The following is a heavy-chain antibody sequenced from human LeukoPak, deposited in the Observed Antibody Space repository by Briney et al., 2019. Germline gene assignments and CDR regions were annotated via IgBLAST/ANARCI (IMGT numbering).Heavy chain of an antibody. J-gene: IGHJ4*02. CDR3: AKGGDIVLMVYATHFDY. CDR2: ISYDGSNK. D-gene: IGHD2-8*01. V-gene: IGHV3-30*18. CDR1: GFTLSDYW. Sequence: GGSLRLSCAASGFTLSDYWMHWVRQAPGKGLEWVAVISYDGSNKYYADSVKGRFTISRDNSKNTLYLQMNSLRAEDTAVNYCAKGGDIVLMVYATHFDYWGQGTLVTVSS.